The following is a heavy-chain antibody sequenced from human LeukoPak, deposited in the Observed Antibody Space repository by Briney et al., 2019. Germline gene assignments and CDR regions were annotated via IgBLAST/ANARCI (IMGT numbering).Heavy chain of an antibody. J-gene: IGHJ4*02. CDR1: GFTFSSYW. CDR2: IKQDGSEK. D-gene: IGHD5-24*01. CDR3: ARDLREMATILAFDY. V-gene: IGHV3-7*01. Sequence: GGSLRLSCAASGFTFSSYWMRWVRQAPGKGLEWVANIKQDGSEKYYVDSVKGRFTISRDNAKNSLYLQMNSLRAEDTAVYYCARDLREMATILAFDYWGQGTLVTVSS.